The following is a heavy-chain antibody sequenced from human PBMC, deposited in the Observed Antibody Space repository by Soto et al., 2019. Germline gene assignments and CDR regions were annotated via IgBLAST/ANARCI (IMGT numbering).Heavy chain of an antibody. V-gene: IGHV4-59*12. D-gene: IGHD5-12*01. J-gene: IGHJ4*02. CDR3: ASASVEMATRFDY. CDR1: GGSIRSYY. Sequence: PSETLSLTCTVSGGSIRSYYWTWIRQPPGKGLEWIGYIYHSVSTYYNPSLKSRVTISVDRSKNQFSLKLSSVTAADTAVYYCASASVEMATRFDYWGKGNMVTVSA. CDR2: IYHSVST.